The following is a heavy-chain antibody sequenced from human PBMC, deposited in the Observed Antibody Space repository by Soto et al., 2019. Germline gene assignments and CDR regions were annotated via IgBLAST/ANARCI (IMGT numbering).Heavy chain of an antibody. V-gene: IGHV3-23*01. CDR3: VKSQVYGSASWTPFDN. CDR1: GFTFSSYA. J-gene: IGHJ4*02. CDR2: ISGTSGRI. Sequence: EVQLLESGGGLVQPGGSLRLSCAASGFTFSSYAMSWVRQAPGKGLEWVSAISGTSGRIYYADSVRGRFTISRDNSNNTPYLQMNSLRDEDTALYHCVKSQVYGSASWTPFDNWGQGTLVTVSS. D-gene: IGHD6-25*01.